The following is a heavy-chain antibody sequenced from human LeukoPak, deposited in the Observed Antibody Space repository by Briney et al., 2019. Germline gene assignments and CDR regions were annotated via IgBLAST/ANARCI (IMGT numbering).Heavy chain of an antibody. CDR1: GGSFSGYY. D-gene: IGHD5-18*01. Sequence: SETLSLTCAVYGGSFSGYYWSWIRQPPGKGLEWIGEINHSGSTNYIPSLKSRVTISVDTSKNQFSLKLSSVTAADTAVYYCALTAMATYYFDYWGQGTLVTVSS. CDR2: INHSGST. V-gene: IGHV4-34*01. J-gene: IGHJ4*02. CDR3: ALTAMATYYFDY.